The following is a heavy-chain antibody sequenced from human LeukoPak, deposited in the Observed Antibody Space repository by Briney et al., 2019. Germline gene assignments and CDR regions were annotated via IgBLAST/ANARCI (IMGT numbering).Heavy chain of an antibody. CDR1: GGSISGFY. CDR3: AREPPYDSNDISGYYYVERRKRRAYLDY. CDR2: SSHSGDT. D-gene: IGHD3-22*01. Sequence: SETLSLTCTVSGGSISGFYWSWIRQPPGKGLEWIGHSSHSGDTNYNASLKSRVSISVDTSKNQFSLKLSSVTAADTAVYYCAREPPYDSNDISGYYYVERRKRRAYLDYWGQGSLVTVSS. J-gene: IGHJ4*02. V-gene: IGHV4-34*01.